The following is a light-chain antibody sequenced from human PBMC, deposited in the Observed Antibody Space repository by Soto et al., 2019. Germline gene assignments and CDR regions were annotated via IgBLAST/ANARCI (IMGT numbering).Light chain of an antibody. J-gene: IGKJ1*01. CDR2: DAS. Sequence: AIRMTQSPSSFSASTGDRVSITCRATQDIGTYLAWYQQIPGKAPKLLIYDASTLQTGVPSRFSGSGSGTDLTLTISYLQSEDFGTYYFKQFYNYHRTFPXGTKVDIX. V-gene: IGKV1-8*01. CDR1: QDIGTY. CDR3: KQFYNYHRT.